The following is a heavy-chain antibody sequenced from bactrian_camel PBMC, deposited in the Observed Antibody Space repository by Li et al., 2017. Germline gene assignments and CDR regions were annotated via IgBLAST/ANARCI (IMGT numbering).Heavy chain of an antibody. CDR3: AADQLYGTCRDVLDFPA. CDR2: LWIGGATT. Sequence: DVQLVESGGGSVQAGGSLTLSCAAGRYTYKRNCMGWFRQRPGKDREGLAVLWIGGATTTYADSVKGRFIITRDKAKDLAYLQMNGLQPEDTGMYYCAADQLYGTCRDVLDFPARGQGTQVTVS. CDR1: RYTYKRNC. J-gene: IGHJ4*01. V-gene: IGHV3S40*01. D-gene: IGHD7*01.